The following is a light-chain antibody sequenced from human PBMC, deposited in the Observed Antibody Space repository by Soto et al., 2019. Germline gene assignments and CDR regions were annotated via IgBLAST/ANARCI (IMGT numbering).Light chain of an antibody. V-gene: IGLV3-21*02. J-gene: IGLJ2*01. Sequence: SHELTQPPSVSVAPGQTARITCGGNNIESKSVHWYQQRPGQAPVLVVHDDSDRPSGIPERISGSNSGNTATLTISRVEAGDEAEYYCQVWDGLSDHVIFGGGTQLTVL. CDR2: DDS. CDR1: NIESKS. CDR3: QVWDGLSDHVI.